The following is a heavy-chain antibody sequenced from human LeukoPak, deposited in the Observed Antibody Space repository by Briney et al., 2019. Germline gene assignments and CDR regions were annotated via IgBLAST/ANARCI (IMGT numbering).Heavy chain of an antibody. CDR1: GFTFSSYR. Sequence: GGSLRLSCAASGFTFSSYRMNWVRQAPGKGLEWISSISRSSSYIYYADPEKDRFTISRDKAENSLYLQFNSLRAEDTAVYYCARGYSGHYCGLYWGQRTLVPVS. D-gene: IGHD5-12*01. CDR2: ISRSSSYI. J-gene: IGHJ4*02. CDR3: ARGYSGHYCGLY. V-gene: IGHV3-21*01.